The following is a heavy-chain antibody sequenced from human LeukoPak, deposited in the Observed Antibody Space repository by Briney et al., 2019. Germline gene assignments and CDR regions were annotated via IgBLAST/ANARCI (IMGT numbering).Heavy chain of an antibody. CDR1: GFTFSSYA. J-gene: IGHJ6*02. Sequence: GRSLRLSCAASGFTFSSYAMHWVRQAPGKGLEWVAVISYDGSNKYYADSVKGRFTISRDNSKNTLYLQMNSLRAEDTAVYYCARDIVVVPAAIQYYYYYYGMDVWGQGTLVTVSS. CDR2: ISYDGSNK. D-gene: IGHD2-2*01. V-gene: IGHV3-30-3*01. CDR3: ARDIVVVPAAIQYYYYYYGMDV.